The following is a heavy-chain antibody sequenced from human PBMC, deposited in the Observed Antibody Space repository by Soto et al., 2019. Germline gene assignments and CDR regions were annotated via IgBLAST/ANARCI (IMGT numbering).Heavy chain of an antibody. Sequence: QVQLVESGGGVVQPGRSLRLSCAASGFTFSSYGMHWVRQAPGKGLEWVAVIWYDGSNKYYADSVKGRFTISRDNSKNTLYLQMNSLRAEDTAVYYGSGEGEDYYYGMDVWGQGTTVTVSS. V-gene: IGHV3-33*01. CDR1: GFTFSSYG. CDR2: IWYDGSNK. J-gene: IGHJ6*02. CDR3: SGEGEDYYYGMDV. D-gene: IGHD3-16*01.